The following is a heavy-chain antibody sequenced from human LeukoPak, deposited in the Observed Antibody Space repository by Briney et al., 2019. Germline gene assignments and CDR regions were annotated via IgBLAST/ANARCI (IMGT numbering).Heavy chain of an antibody. CDR2: IKPDEGEN. CDR3: VRYYTRHSWYFDL. V-gene: IGHV3-7*01. CDR1: GFAFSSEW. J-gene: IGHJ2*01. D-gene: IGHD3-10*01. Sequence: LSGRSLRLSCVASGFAFSSEWMISVRQAPGKGLEWVANIKPDEGENYYVDSLKGRFTVSRDNAKNSLYVQINSLRADDTDVYYCVRYYTRHSWYFDLWGSGTLVTVSS.